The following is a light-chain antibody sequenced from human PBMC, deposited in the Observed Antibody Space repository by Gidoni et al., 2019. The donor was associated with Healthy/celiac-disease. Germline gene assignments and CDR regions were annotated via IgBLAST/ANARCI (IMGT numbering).Light chain of an antibody. Sequence: QSALTQPPSASASPAQSVTISCPGTSSDVGGYNYVSWYQQHSGKAPKLMIYEVSKRPSGVPDRFSGSKSGNTASLTVSGLQAEDEADYYCSSYAGSNNWVFGGGTKLTVL. CDR3: SSYAGSNNWV. CDR2: EVS. CDR1: SSDVGGYNY. V-gene: IGLV2-8*01. J-gene: IGLJ2*01.